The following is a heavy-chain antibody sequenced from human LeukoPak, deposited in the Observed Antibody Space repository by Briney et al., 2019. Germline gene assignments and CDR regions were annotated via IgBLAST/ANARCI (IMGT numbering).Heavy chain of an antibody. J-gene: IGHJ3*02. Sequence: SETLSLTCTVSGGSISSSSYYWSWIRQPPGKGLEWIGYIYYSGSTNYNPSLKSRVTISVDTSKNQFSLKLSSVTAADTAVYYCARLWFGELLSFVNAFDIWGQGTMVTVSS. CDR2: IYYSGST. CDR1: GGSISSSSYY. D-gene: IGHD3-10*01. CDR3: ARLWFGELLSFVNAFDI. V-gene: IGHV4-61*05.